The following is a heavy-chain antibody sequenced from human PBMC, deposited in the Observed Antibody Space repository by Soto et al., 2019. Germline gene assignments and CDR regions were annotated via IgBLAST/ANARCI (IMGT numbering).Heavy chain of an antibody. J-gene: IGHJ6*02. CDR2: ISGYNGYT. CDR3: ARPGTILGRNGMEV. Sequence: QAQLVQSGAEVKKPGASVKVSCKTSGYTFNTYGISWVRQVPGQGPEWMGWISGYNGYTKYAQKFQGRVTMTTDTSTSTAYMDMRSLRSDDTAVYYCARPGTILGRNGMEVWGQGTTVIVSS. D-gene: IGHD3-3*01. V-gene: IGHV1-18*04. CDR1: GYTFNTYG.